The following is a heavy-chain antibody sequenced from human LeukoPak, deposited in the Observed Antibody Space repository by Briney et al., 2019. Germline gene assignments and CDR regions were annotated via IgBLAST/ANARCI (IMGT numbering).Heavy chain of an antibody. CDR1: AFTFSSYE. J-gene: IGHJ6*03. CDR3: AKDGGGYYPSYYYYMDV. Sequence: GGSLRLSCAASAFTFSSYEMNWVRQAPGKGLEWVSYISSGGSSIYYAESVKGRFTISRDNAKNSLYLQMNSLRAEDTAVYYCAKDGGGYYPSYYYYMDVWGKGTTVTISS. V-gene: IGHV3-48*03. CDR2: ISSGGSSI. D-gene: IGHD3-22*01.